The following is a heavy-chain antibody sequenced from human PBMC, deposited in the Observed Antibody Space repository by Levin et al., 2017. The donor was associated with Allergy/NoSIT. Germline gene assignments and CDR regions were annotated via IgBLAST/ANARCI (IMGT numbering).Heavy chain of an antibody. Sequence: GGSLRLSCAASGFTFSSYDMHWVRQATGKGLEWVSAIGTAGDTYYPGSVKGRFTISRENAKNSLYLQMNSLRAGDTAVYYCARDPSLPGIAVAGPDDFQHWGQGTLVTVSS. J-gene: IGHJ1*01. CDR2: IGTAGDT. D-gene: IGHD6-19*01. V-gene: IGHV3-13*01. CDR3: ARDPSLPGIAVAGPDDFQH. CDR1: GFTFSSYD.